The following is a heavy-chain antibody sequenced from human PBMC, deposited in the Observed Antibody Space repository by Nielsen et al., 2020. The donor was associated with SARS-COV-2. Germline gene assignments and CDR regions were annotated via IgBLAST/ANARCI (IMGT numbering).Heavy chain of an antibody. CDR1: GFPFSSYA. V-gene: IGHV3-30-3*01. CDR2: ISYDGSFE. Sequence: GESLKISCAASGFPFSSYAFHWVRQAPGKGLEWVAFISYDGSFEYYADSVKGRFTISRDNAKNSLYLQMNSLRAEDTAVYYCARGPPNYWGQGTLVTVSS. CDR3: ARGPPNY. J-gene: IGHJ4*02.